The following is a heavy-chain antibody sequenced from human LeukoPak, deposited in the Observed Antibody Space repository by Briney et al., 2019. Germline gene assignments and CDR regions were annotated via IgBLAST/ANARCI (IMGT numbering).Heavy chain of an antibody. CDR2: INHSGST. CDR1: GVSFSGYY. V-gene: IGHV4-34*01. D-gene: IGHD6-13*01. Sequence: TSSETLSLTCAVYGVSFSGYYWSWIRQPPGKGLEWIGEINHSGSTNYNPSLKSRVTISVDTSKNQFSLKLSSVTAADTAVYYCAAADLHAFDIWGQGTMVTVSS. CDR3: AAADLHAFDI. J-gene: IGHJ3*02.